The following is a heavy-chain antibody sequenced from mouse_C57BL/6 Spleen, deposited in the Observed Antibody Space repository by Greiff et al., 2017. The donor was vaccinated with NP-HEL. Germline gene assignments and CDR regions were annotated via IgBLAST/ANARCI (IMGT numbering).Heavy chain of an antibody. Sequence: EVQLVESGPGLVKPSQSLSLTCSVTGYSITSGYYWNWIRQFPGNKLEWMGYISYDGSNQYNPSLKNRISLTRDTSKNQLFLKLNSVTTEDTATYYCARDYDYDLDYWGQGTTLTVSS. CDR2: ISYDGSN. V-gene: IGHV3-6*01. CDR3: ARDYDYDLDY. D-gene: IGHD2-4*01. J-gene: IGHJ2*01. CDR1: GYSITSGYY.